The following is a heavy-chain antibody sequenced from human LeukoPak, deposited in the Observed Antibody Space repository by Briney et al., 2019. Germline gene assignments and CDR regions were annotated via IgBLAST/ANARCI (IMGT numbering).Heavy chain of an antibody. CDR3: ARHRVYDWNYPIWFDP. V-gene: IGHV4-39*01. D-gene: IGHD3-16*01. CDR1: AGSIRSSGYY. Sequence: SETLSLTCTVSAGSIRSSGYYWAWLRQPPGKGLESIANIYYSENTYYNPSLKSRVTITVDTSKNQFSLKLTSVTAADTAVYYCARHRVYDWNYPIWFDPWGQGTLVTVSS. CDR2: IYYSENT. J-gene: IGHJ5*02.